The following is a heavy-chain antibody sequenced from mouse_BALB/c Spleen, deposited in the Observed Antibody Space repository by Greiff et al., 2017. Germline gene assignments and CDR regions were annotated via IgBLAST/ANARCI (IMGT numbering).Heavy chain of an antibody. D-gene: IGHD2-4*01. J-gene: IGHJ2*01. Sequence: EVKVVESGGGLVKPGGSLKLSCAASGFTFSSYAMSWVRQTPEKRLEWVATISSGGSYTYYPDSVKGRFTISRDNAKNTLYLQMSSLRSEDTAMYYCARRSTMIIAFDYWGQGTTLTVSS. CDR2: ISSGGSYT. CDR3: ARRSTMIIAFDY. V-gene: IGHV5-9-3*01. CDR1: GFTFSSYA.